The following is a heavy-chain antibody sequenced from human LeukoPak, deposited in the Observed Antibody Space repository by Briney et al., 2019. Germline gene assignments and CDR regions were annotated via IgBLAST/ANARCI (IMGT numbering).Heavy chain of an antibody. V-gene: IGHV1-18*01. CDR1: GYTFTSYG. D-gene: IGHD3-22*01. Sequence: ASVKVSCKASGYTFTSYGISWVRQAPGQGLEWMGWISAYNGNTNYAQKLQGRVTMTTDTSTSTAYMELRSLRSDDTAVYYCARGPRDYYDSSGYYSPNWSDPWGQGTLVTVSS. J-gene: IGHJ5*02. CDR2: ISAYNGNT. CDR3: ARGPRDYYDSSGYYSPNWSDP.